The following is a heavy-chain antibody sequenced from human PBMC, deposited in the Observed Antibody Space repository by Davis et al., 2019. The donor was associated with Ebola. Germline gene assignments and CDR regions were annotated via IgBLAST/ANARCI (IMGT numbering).Heavy chain of an antibody. J-gene: IGHJ4*02. D-gene: IGHD2-2*01. CDR1: GFTSSSYA. CDR2: ISYDGSNK. CDR3: AKDPAGHAAGDDY. V-gene: IGHV3-30-3*02. Sequence: GGSLRLSCPASGFTSSSYAMHWVRPAPAKRLAWVAVISYDGSNKYYADSVKGRFTISRDNSKNTLYLHMNNLRLEDTAVYYCAKDPAGHAAGDDYWGQGTLVTVSS.